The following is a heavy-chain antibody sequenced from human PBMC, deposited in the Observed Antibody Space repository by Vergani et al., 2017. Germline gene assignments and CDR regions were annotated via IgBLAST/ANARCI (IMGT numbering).Heavy chain of an antibody. J-gene: IGHJ4*02. D-gene: IGHD6-19*01. V-gene: IGHV4-31*03. CDR3: AREISGWAVDY. Sequence: QVQLQESGPGLVKPSQTLSLPCTFSGGSISSGGYYWSWIRQHPGKGLWWIGYIYYSGSTYYNPSLKSRVTISVDTSKNQFSLKLSSVTAADTAVYYCAREISGWAVDYWGQGTLVTVSS. CDR2: IYYSGST. CDR1: GGSISSGGYY.